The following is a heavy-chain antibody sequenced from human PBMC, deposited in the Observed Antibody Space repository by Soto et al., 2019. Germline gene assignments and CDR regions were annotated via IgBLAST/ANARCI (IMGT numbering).Heavy chain of an antibody. J-gene: IGHJ5*02. CDR2: IYYIGNT. CDR1: GGTISSYF. D-gene: IGHD2-2*01. CDR3: ARSVCSSTSCYVGTFDP. Sequence: SETLSLTCTVSGGTISSYFWSWIRQPPGKGLEWIGYIYYIGNTIYSPSLRSRVTMSVDTAKNQYSLKLATVTAADTAVYYCARSVCSSTSCYVGTFDPWGQGTQVTVSS. V-gene: IGHV4-59*08.